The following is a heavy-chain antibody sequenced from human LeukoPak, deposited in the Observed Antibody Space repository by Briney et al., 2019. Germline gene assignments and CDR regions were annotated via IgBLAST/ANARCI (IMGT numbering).Heavy chain of an antibody. V-gene: IGHV3-23*01. CDR3: SKDRGVYCCSTSFYNGY. CDR2: ISGSGGST. D-gene: IGHD2-2*02. J-gene: IGHJ4*02. Sequence: GGSLRLSCAASGFTFSSYAMSWVRQAPGNGLEWVSAISGSGGSTYYADSVRGRFTISRDNSKNTLYLQMNSLRAEDTAVYYFSKDRGVYCCSTSFYNGYWGQGTLVTVSS. CDR1: GFTFSSYA.